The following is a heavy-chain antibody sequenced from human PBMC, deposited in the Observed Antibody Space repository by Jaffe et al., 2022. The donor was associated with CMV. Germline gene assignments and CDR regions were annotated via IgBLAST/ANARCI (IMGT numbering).Heavy chain of an antibody. J-gene: IGHJ2*01. CDR3: ARTYCSGDCYSFFDL. D-gene: IGHD2-21*02. CDR1: GGSISSGGYY. CDR2: IHYSGST. Sequence: QVQLQESGPGLVKPSQTLSLTCTVSGGSISSGGYYWTWIRQHPGKGLEWIGYIHYSGSTYYNPSLKSRVSISVDTSKNQFSLKLSSVTAADTAVYYCARTYCSGDCYSFFDLWGRGTLVTVSS. V-gene: IGHV4-31*03.